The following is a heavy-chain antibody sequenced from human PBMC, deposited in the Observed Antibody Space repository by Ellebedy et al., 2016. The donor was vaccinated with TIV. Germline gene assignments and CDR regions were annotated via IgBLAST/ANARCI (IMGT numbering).Heavy chain of an antibody. Sequence: GGSLRLXXAASGFTFSSYSFNWVRQAPGKGLEWVSSISSSGNYIYYADSVKGRFTISRDNAKNSLYLQMNSLRAEDTAVYYCARAFTPDYYGSGSYTPHYYGMDVWGQGTTVTVSS. CDR1: GFTFSSYS. V-gene: IGHV3-21*01. CDR2: ISSSGNYI. D-gene: IGHD3-10*01. CDR3: ARAFTPDYYGSGSYTPHYYGMDV. J-gene: IGHJ6*02.